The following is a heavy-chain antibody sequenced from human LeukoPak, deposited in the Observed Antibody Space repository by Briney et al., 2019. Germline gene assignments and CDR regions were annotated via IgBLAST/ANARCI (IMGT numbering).Heavy chain of an antibody. CDR2: ISGDGGST. Sequence: PGGSLRLSCAASGFTSDDYAMHWVRQAPGKGLEWVSLISGDGGSTYYADSVKGRFTISRDNSKNSLYLQMNSLRTEDAALYYCAKDYEDDFWSGFDYWGQGTLVTVSS. D-gene: IGHD3-3*01. V-gene: IGHV3-43*02. J-gene: IGHJ4*02. CDR3: AKDYEDDFWSGFDY. CDR1: GFTSDDYA.